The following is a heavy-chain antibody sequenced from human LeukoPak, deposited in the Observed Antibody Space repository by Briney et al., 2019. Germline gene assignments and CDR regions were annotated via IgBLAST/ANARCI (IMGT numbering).Heavy chain of an antibody. CDR2: IWYDGSNK. Sequence: PGGSLRLSCAASGFTFSSYGMHWVRQAPGKGLGWVAVIWYDGSNKYYADSVKGRFTISRDNSKNTLYLQMNSLRAEDTAVYYCARAASLWNPESIDYWGQGTLVTVSS. CDR1: GFTFSSYG. D-gene: IGHD1-1*01. CDR3: ARAASLWNPESIDY. J-gene: IGHJ4*02. V-gene: IGHV3-33*01.